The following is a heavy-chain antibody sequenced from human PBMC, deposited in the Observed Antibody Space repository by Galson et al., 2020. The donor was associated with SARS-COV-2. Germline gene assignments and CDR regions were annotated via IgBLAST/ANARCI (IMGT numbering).Heavy chain of an antibody. J-gene: IGHJ6*02. CDR1: GFTFSSYG. D-gene: IGHD6-13*01. CDR2: ISYDGSNK. V-gene: IGHV3-30*18. Sequence: TGGSLRLSCAASGFTFSSYGMHWVRQAPGKGLEWVAVISYDGSNKYYADSVKGRFTISRDNSKNTLYLQMNSLRAEDTAVYYCAKGPAGYSSSWYRGYYYYGMDVCGQGTTVTVSS. CDR3: AKGPAGYSSSWYRGYYYYGMDV.